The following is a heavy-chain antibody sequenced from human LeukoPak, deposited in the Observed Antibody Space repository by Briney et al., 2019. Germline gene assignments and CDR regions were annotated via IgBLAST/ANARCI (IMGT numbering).Heavy chain of an antibody. V-gene: IGHV4-59*01. CDR2: IYYSGST. CDR1: GGSISSYY. D-gene: IGHD2-2*01. J-gene: IGHJ3*02. Sequence: SETLSLTCTVSGGSISSYYWSWSRQPPGKGLEWIGYIYYSGSTNYNPSIKSRVTISLDTSKNQFSLKLSSVTAADTAVYYCARDRPRYCSSTSCYSAFDIWGQGTMVTVSS. CDR3: ARDRPRYCSSTSCYSAFDI.